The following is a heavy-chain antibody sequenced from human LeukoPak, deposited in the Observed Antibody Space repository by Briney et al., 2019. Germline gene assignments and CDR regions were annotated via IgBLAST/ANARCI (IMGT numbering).Heavy chain of an antibody. CDR2: ITIGSSSSTM. CDR3: VRDKYWAFDY. CDR1: DFTFSSYS. Sequence: GGSLRLSCAASDFTFSSYSMNWVRQAPGKGLEWVSYITIGSSSSTMYYADSVKGRFTISRDNAKNSLYLQMNSLRAEDTAVYYCVRDKYWAFDYWGQGTLVTVSS. J-gene: IGHJ4*02. D-gene: IGHD2-8*02. V-gene: IGHV3-48*04.